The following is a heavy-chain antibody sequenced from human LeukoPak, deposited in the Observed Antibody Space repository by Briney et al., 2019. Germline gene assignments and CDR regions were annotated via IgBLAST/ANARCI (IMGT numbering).Heavy chain of an antibody. CDR1: GYSINSGYY. V-gene: IGHV4-61*01. CDR2: IYYSGST. J-gene: IGHJ4*02. Sequence: SETLSLTCTVSGYSINSGYYWSWIRQPPGKGLEWIGYIYYSGSTNYNPSLKSRVTISVDTSKNQFSLKLSSVTAADTAVYYCASHFLHYDSSGLGYWGQGTLVTVSS. CDR3: ASHFLHYDSSGLGY. D-gene: IGHD3-22*01.